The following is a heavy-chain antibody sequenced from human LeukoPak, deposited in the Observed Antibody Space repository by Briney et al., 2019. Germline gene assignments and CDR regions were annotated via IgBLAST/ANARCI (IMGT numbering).Heavy chain of an antibody. D-gene: IGHD3/OR15-3a*01. CDR2: INERGSER. Sequence: GGSLRLSCAASGFTFSSYEMKWVRQAPGKGLEWVASINERGSERYYVDSVKGRFTISRDDAKKSVYLQMNSLRAEDTAVYYCARVTWTGVADWGQGTLVTVSS. CDR1: GFTFSSYE. V-gene: IGHV3-7*01. J-gene: IGHJ4*02. CDR3: ARVTWTGVAD.